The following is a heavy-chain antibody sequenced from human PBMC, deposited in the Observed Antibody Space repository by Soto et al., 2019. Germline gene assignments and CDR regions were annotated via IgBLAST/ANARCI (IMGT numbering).Heavy chain of an antibody. V-gene: IGHV3-23*01. D-gene: IGHD6-19*01. CDR3: AKAPPYSGWPTTYYYGMDV. CDR2: ISGSGGST. Sequence: EVQLLESGGGLVQPGGSLRLSCAASGFTFSSYAMSCVRQAPGKGLEWVSVISGSGGSTYYADSVKGRFTISRDNSKNTLFLQMNSLRVEDTAVYYCAKAPPYSGWPTTYYYGMDVWGQGTTVTVSS. CDR1: GFTFSSYA. J-gene: IGHJ6*02.